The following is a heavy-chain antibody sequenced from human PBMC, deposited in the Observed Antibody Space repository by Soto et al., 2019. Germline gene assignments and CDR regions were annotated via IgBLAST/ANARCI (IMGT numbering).Heavy chain of an antibody. Sequence: GGSLRLSCAASGFTFSSYWMSWVRQAPGKGLEWVANIKEDGSDMYYVDSVKGRFTISRDNAKNSLYLQMNSLRAEDTAVYYCATDRNYDFWSGPTDYWGQGTLVTVSS. D-gene: IGHD3-3*01. CDR3: ATDRNYDFWSGPTDY. V-gene: IGHV3-7*01. J-gene: IGHJ4*02. CDR1: GFTFSSYW. CDR2: IKEDGSDM.